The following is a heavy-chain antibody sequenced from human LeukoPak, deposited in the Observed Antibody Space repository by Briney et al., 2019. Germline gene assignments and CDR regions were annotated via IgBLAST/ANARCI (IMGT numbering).Heavy chain of an antibody. Sequence: PGGSLRLSCAASGLTLSNYGMTWVRQAPGKGLEWVSTISGSGDRVYYADSVKGRLTISTDNSKNTLFLQMNSLRPDDTAVYYCAKRSSLTTSYFDYWGQGTLVTVSS. CDR1: GLTLSNYG. D-gene: IGHD3-10*01. CDR3: AKRSSLTTSYFDY. CDR2: ISGSGDRV. V-gene: IGHV3-23*01. J-gene: IGHJ4*02.